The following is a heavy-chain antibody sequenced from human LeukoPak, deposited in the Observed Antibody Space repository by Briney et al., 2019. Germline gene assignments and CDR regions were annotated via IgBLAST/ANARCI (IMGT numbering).Heavy chain of an antibody. CDR3: ARVVVVPAVVDY. CDR1: GGSISSGDYY. J-gene: IGHJ4*02. CDR2: IYYSGST. V-gene: IGHV4-30-4*01. Sequence: SQTLSLTCTVSGGSISSGDYYWSWIRQPPGKGLEWIEYIYYSGSTYYNPSLKSLVTISVDTSKNQFSLKLSSVTAADTAVYYCARVVVVPAVVDYWGQGTLVTVSS. D-gene: IGHD2-2*01.